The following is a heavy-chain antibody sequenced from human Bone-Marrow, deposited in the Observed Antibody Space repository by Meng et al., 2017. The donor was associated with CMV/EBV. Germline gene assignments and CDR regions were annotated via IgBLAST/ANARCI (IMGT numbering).Heavy chain of an antibody. CDR2: IRYDGSTT. CDR3: ARDGAPYYDFWSGFSYGMDV. V-gene: IGHV3-74*03. D-gene: IGHD3-3*01. Sequence: GGSLRLSCAASGFTFSTYSMHWVRQVPGKGLAWVSQIRYDGSTTKYADSVKGRFTISRDNAKNTLHLQMNSLRAEDTAVYYCARDGAPYYDFWSGFSYGMDVWGQGTTVTVSS. CDR1: GFTFSTYS. J-gene: IGHJ6*02.